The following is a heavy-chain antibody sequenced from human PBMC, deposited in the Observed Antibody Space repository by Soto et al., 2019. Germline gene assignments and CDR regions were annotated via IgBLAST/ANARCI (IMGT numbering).Heavy chain of an antibody. V-gene: IGHV3-33*01. CDR1: GFTFSSYG. CDR3: ARARAAAGNYYGMDV. Sequence: QVQLVESGGGVVQPGRSLRLSCAASGFTFSSYGMNWVRQAPGKGLEWVAVIWYDGSNKYYADSVKGRFTISRDNSKNPLYMQMNSLRAEDTSVYYCARARAAAGNYYGMDVWGQGTTVTVSS. J-gene: IGHJ6*02. CDR2: IWYDGSNK. D-gene: IGHD6-13*01.